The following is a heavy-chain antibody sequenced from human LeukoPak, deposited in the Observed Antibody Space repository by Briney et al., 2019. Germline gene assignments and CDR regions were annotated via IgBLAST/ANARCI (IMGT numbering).Heavy chain of an antibody. D-gene: IGHD2-15*01. CDR2: ISNTGGST. Sequence: PGGSLRLSCEASGVTHSDYAMAWVRRAPGKGLEWVSSISNTGGSTFYADSVKGRFTISRDKPKNKMYLQMNSLRHNDTATYYCAKAGGADKYGMDVWGQGTTVIVSS. CDR3: AKAGGADKYGMDV. CDR1: GVTHSDYA. V-gene: IGHV3-23*01. J-gene: IGHJ6*02.